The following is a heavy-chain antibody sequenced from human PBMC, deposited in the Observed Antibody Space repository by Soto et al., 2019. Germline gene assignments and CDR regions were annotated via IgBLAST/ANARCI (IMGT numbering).Heavy chain of an antibody. Sequence: QVQLVQSGAEVKKPGSSVKVSCKASGDTFSTYTITWVRQAPGQGLEWMGGIIPRSGTSNYAQKFQGRVTNTADESTSTAYMKRSSMRSEDTAGYYCARAGRVLAPSTVHSDHYYYAMDVWGQGTPVTVSS. CDR2: IIPRSGTS. CDR1: GDTFSTYT. CDR3: ARAGRVLAPSTVHSDHYYYAMDV. D-gene: IGHD2-8*02. J-gene: IGHJ6*02. V-gene: IGHV1-69*12.